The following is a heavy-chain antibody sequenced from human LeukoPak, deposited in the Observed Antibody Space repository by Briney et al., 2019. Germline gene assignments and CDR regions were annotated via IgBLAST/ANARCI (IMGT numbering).Heavy chain of an antibody. CDR1: GFTLNNAW. CDR2: IKRETDGGTI. V-gene: IGHV3-15*01. Sequence: TGGSLRLSCAASGFTLNNAWMSWVRQAPGKGLEWLGRIKRETDGGTIDYAAPVKGRFTISRDDSRNTLYPQMDSLKIEDTAVYYCTTDRYYDNSELQFQHWGQGTLVTVSS. CDR3: TTDRYYDNSELQFQH. D-gene: IGHD3-22*01. J-gene: IGHJ1*01.